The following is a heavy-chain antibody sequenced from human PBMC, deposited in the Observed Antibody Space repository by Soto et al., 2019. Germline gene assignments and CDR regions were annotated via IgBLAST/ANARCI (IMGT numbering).Heavy chain of an antibody. CDR2: IIPIFGTA. Sequence: ASVKVSCKASGGTFCSYAISWVRQAPGQGLEWMGGIIPIFGTANYAQKFQGRVTITADKSTSTAYMELSSLRSEDTAVYYCARDSLGETYYYDSSGYYDYWGQGTLVTVSS. V-gene: IGHV1-69*06. J-gene: IGHJ4*02. CDR1: GGTFCSYA. CDR3: ARDSLGETYYYDSSGYYDY. D-gene: IGHD3-22*01.